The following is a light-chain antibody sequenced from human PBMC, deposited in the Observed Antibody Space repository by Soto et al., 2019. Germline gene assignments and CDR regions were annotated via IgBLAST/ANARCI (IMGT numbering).Light chain of an antibody. CDR3: QQYDSIPFT. CDR1: QSVLYNSNNKNH. CDR2: GAS. Sequence: DFVMTQAPDSLAVSLGERATINCKSSQSVLYNSNNKNHLGWFQQKPGQPPKLLIYGASFRPSGVPDRFSGSGSGTDFPLTISSLQAEDVAVYYCQQYDSIPFTFGQGTKLEI. J-gene: IGKJ2*01. V-gene: IGKV4-1*01.